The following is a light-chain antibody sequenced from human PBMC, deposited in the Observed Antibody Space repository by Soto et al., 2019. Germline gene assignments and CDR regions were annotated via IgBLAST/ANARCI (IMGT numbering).Light chain of an antibody. CDR3: SSYTSTNTPYV. CDR2: EVT. V-gene: IGLV2-14*01. J-gene: IGLJ1*01. Sequence: QSVLTQPPSASGTPGQRVTISCTGSSSDVGAYHFVSWYQHHPGKAPKLILYEVTTRPSGISSRFSGSKSGNTASLTISGLQADDEANYYCSSYTSTNTPYVFGTGTKLTVL. CDR1: SSDVGAYHF.